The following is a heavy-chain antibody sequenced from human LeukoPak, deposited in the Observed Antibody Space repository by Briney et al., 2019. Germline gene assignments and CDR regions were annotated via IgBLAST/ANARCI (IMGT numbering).Heavy chain of an antibody. CDR2: IYYSGST. V-gene: IGHV4-39*01. CDR1: GGSISSSSYY. D-gene: IGHD5-18*01. Sequence: SETLSLTCTVSGGSISSSSYYWGWIRQPPGKGLEWIGSIYYSGSTYYNPSLKSRVTISVDTSKNQFSLKLSSVTAADTAVYYCARARTPTATDYWGQGTLVTVSS. J-gene: IGHJ4*02. CDR3: ARARTPTATDY.